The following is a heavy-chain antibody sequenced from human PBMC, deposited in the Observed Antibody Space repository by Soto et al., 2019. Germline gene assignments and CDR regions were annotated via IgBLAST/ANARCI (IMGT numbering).Heavy chain of an antibody. D-gene: IGHD2-15*01. CDR3: VRDSGRGWAVDI. CDR2: IKPDGSEK. CDR1: GFTFGRSW. J-gene: IGHJ3*02. V-gene: IGHV3-7*04. Sequence: EVQLVESGGGLVQPGESLRLSCAASGFTFGRSWMTWVRQAPGKGLEWVANIKPDGSEKDYVDSVKGRFTISRDNAQNALYLQLNSLRVEDTAVYYCVRDSGRGWAVDIWGQGTTVTVSS.